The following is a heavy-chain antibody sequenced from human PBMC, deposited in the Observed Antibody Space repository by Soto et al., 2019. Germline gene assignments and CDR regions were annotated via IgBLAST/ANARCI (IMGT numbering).Heavy chain of an antibody. V-gene: IGHV1-8*01. Sequence: GIPVKVCCKACRYTFTSYDISSPRHDTGQGLEWMGWMNPNSGNTRYAQKFQGRVTMTRNTSISTAYMELSSLRSEHTAVYYFARLAGIVGHTMRDSYLDYPGQGTLVT. J-gene: IGHJ4*02. D-gene: IGHD1-26*01. CDR3: ARLAGIVGHTMRDSYLDY. CDR2: MNPNSGNT. CDR1: RYTFTSYD.